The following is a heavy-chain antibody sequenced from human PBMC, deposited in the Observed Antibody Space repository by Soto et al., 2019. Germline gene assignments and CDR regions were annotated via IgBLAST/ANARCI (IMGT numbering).Heavy chain of an antibody. CDR1: GGSISSYY. J-gene: IGHJ4*02. D-gene: IGHD5-18*01. Sequence: SETLSLTCTVSGGSISSYYWSWIRQPPGKGLEWIGYIYYSGSTNYNPSLKSRVTISVDTSKNQFSLKLSSVTAADTAVYYCASSHRHTYGNFDCWGQGTLVTVSS. CDR2: IYYSGST. V-gene: IGHV4-59*01. CDR3: ASSHRHTYGNFDC.